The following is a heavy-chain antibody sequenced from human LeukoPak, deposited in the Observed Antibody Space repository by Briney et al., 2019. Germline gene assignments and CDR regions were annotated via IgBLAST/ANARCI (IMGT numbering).Heavy chain of an antibody. D-gene: IGHD6-19*01. CDR3: AREDSSGWYAFDY. Sequence: GGSLRLSCAASGFTFSGYTMEWVRQAPGKGLEWVSGINWNGGSTGYADSVKGRFTISRDNAKNSLYLQVNSLRAEDTALYYCAREDSSGWYAFDYWGQGTLVTVSS. CDR1: GFTFSGYT. V-gene: IGHV3-20*04. J-gene: IGHJ4*02. CDR2: INWNGGST.